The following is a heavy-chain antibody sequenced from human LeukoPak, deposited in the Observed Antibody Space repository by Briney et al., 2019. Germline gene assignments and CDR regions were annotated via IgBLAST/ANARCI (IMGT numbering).Heavy chain of an antibody. CDR2: VDHTGST. V-gene: IGHV4-59*08. Sequence: SETLSLTCTVSDDSITMYYWTWIRQPPGKGLEWIGYVDHTGSTYYNPSLKSRVTISVDTSKNQFSLKLSSVTAADTAVYYCARQTSSSRGDWGQGTLVTVSS. J-gene: IGHJ4*02. CDR3: ARQTSSSRGD. CDR1: DDSITMYY. D-gene: IGHD6-19*01.